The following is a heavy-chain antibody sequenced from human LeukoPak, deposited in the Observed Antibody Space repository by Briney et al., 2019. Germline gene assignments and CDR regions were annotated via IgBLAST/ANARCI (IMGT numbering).Heavy chain of an antibody. V-gene: IGHV4-59*01. D-gene: IGHD4-17*01. CDR2: IYYSGST. CDR3: ARVYGRTPKYYMDV. J-gene: IGHJ6*03. CDR1: GGSISSYY. Sequence: SETLSLTCTVSGGSISSYYWSWIRQPPGKGLEWIGYIYYSGSTNYNPSLKSRVTISVDTSKNQFSLKLSSVTAADTAVYYCARVYGRTPKYYMDVWGKGTTVTVSS.